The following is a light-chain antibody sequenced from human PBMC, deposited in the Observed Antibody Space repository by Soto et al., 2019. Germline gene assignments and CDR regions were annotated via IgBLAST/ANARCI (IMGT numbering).Light chain of an antibody. J-gene: IGLJ3*02. CDR3: GSWDSSRNGWV. CDR1: NSNIGKNF. Sequence: QSVLTQAPSVSAPPGQKVTISCSGTNSNIGKNFVSWYQQLPGTAPKLLIHGNNRRPSGIPDRFSGSKSGASVNLDITGLQTGDEATYYCGSWDSSRNGWVFGGGTKLTVL. CDR2: GNN. V-gene: IGLV1-51*01.